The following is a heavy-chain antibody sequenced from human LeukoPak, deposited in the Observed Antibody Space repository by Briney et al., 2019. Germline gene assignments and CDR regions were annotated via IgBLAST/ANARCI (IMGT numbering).Heavy chain of an antibody. Sequence: SETLSLTCTVSGGSISSGGYYWSWIRQHPGKGLEWIGYIYYSGSTYYNPSLKSRVTISVDTSKNQFSLKLSSVTAADTAVYYCARGTRILWFGESNVNNWFDPWGQGTLVTVSS. CDR2: IYYSGST. CDR1: GGSISSGGYY. D-gene: IGHD3-10*01. CDR3: ARGTRILWFGESNVNNWFDP. J-gene: IGHJ5*02. V-gene: IGHV4-31*03.